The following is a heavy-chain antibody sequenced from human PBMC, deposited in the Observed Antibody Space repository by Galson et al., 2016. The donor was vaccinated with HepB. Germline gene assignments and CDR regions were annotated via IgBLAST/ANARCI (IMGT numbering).Heavy chain of an antibody. CDR1: GGSISNYY. J-gene: IGHJ6*02. V-gene: IGHV4-59*01. CDR2: IYNSGST. Sequence: SETLSLTCTVSGGSISNYYWSWIRQPPGKGLEWIGYIYNSGSTNSNPSLKSRVTISVDTSKNQFSLKLSSVTAADTAVYYCARVGTTVTTQALGMDVGGQGTTVTVS. D-gene: IGHD4-17*01. CDR3: ARVGTTVTTQALGMDV.